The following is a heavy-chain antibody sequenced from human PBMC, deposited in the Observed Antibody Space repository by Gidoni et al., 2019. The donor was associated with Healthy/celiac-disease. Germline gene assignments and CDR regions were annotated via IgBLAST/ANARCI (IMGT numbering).Heavy chain of an antibody. D-gene: IGHD3-10*01. J-gene: IGHJ4*02. CDR1: GFTFSSYS. CDR3: ARDYYGSGSYSFFF. V-gene: IGHV3-21*01. Sequence: EVQLVESGGGLVKPGGSLRLSCAASGFTFSSYSMNWVRQAPGKGLECVSSISSSSSYIYYADSVKGRFTISRDNAKNSLYLQMNSLRAEDTAVYYCARDYYGSGSYSFFFWGQGTLVTVSS. CDR2: ISSSSSYI.